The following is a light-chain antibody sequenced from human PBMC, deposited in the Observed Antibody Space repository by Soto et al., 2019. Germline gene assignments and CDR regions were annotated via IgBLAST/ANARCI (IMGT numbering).Light chain of an antibody. CDR3: QQYNSYPWT. V-gene: IGKV1-5*03. CDR2: KAS. J-gene: IGKJ1*01. CDR1: QTISTW. Sequence: IPMTQSPSTLSASVGDRGTFTCRARQTISTWLAWYQQKPGEAPKLLIYKASTLEVGVPSRFSASGSGTEFTLTINTLQPADFATYDCQQYNSYPWTFGQGTKV.